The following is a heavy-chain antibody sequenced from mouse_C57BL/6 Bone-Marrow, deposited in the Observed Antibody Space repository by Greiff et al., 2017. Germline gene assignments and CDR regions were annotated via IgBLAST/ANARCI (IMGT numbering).Heavy chain of an antibody. J-gene: IGHJ2*01. CDR1: GFNIKDDY. Sequence: EVQLQQSGAELVRPGASVTLSCTASGFNIKDDYMHWVKQRPEQGLEWIGWIDPENGDTEYASKFQGKATITADTSSNTAYLQLSSLTSEDTAVYYCTTRGYGSVYFDYWGQGTTLTVSS. CDR3: TTRGYGSVYFDY. CDR2: IDPENGDT. D-gene: IGHD1-1*01. V-gene: IGHV14-4*01.